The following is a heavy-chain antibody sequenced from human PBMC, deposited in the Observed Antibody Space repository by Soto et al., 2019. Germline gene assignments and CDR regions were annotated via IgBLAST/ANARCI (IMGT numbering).Heavy chain of an antibody. Sequence: SETLSLTCAVYGGSFSGYYWSWIRQPPGKGLEWIGEINHRGSTNYNPSRKRRVTISVDTSKNQFSLKLSSVTAAGTAVAYCAIGLTIGGVVTGRGWFGSWRQGTRGT. J-gene: IGHJ5*01. CDR3: AIGLTIGGVVTGRGWFGS. V-gene: IGHV4-34*01. CDR2: INHRGST. D-gene: IGHD3-3*01. CDR1: GGSFSGYY.